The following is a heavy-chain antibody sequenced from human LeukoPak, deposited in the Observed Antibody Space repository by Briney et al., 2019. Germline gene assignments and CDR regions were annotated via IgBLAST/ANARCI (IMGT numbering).Heavy chain of an antibody. V-gene: IGHV3-23*01. CDR2: VSGSGGRT. Sequence: GGSLRLSCAASGFTFSIYSIDWVRQAPGKGLEWVSVVSGSGGRTYYADSAKGRFTVSRDNSKNTVYLQMNSLRAEDTAVYYCAKLGNVFWDDYWGQGTLVTVSS. CDR3: AKLGNVFWDDY. J-gene: IGHJ4*02. CDR1: GFTFSIYS. D-gene: IGHD3/OR15-3a*01.